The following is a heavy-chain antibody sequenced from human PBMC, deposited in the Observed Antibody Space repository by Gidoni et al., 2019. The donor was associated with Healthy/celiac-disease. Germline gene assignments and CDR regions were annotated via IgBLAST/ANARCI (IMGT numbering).Heavy chain of an antibody. CDR2: IYYSGST. Sequence: QLQLQESGPGLVTPSETLSLTCTVSGGSISSSSYYWGWIRQPPGKGLEWIGSIYYSGSTYYNPALKSRVTISVDTSKNQFSLKLSSVTAADTAVYYCARPRGYSGYDSEYWFDPWGQGTLVTVSS. CDR3: ARPRGYSGYDSEYWFDP. CDR1: GGSISSSSYY. D-gene: IGHD5-12*01. V-gene: IGHV4-39*01. J-gene: IGHJ5*02.